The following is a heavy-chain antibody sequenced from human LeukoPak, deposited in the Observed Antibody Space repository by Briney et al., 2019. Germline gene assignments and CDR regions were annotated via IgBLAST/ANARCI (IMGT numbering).Heavy chain of an antibody. V-gene: IGHV4-59*01. CDR1: GGSISSYY. CDR3: ARTTVTTRGWYYYYYMDV. Sequence: SETLSLTCTVSGGSISSYYWSWIRQPPGKGLEWIGYIYYSGSTNYNPSLKSRVTISVDTSKNQFSLKLSSVTAADTAVYYCARTTVTTRGWYYYYYMDVWGKGTTVTVSS. D-gene: IGHD4-17*01. CDR2: IYYSGST. J-gene: IGHJ6*03.